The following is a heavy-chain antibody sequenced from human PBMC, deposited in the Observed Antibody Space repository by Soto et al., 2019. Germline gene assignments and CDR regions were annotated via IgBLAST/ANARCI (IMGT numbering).Heavy chain of an antibody. Sequence: GALRLSCAASGFTFSHAWMGWVRQAPGKGLEWLGRIESKADGGRTDYAAPVTGRFTISRDDSQNMLYLQMDSLKAEDSAVYYCTTYMEHSHNFDYWGQGALVTVSS. CDR1: GFTFSHAW. J-gene: IGHJ4*02. CDR3: TTYMEHSHNFDY. CDR2: IESKADGGRT. D-gene: IGHD1-1*01. V-gene: IGHV3-15*04.